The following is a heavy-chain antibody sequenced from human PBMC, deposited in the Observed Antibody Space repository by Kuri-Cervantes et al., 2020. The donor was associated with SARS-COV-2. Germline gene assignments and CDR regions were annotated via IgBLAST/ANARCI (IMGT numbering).Heavy chain of an antibody. CDR3: ARGGRAAALFDY. Sequence: GESLKISCAASGFTFSSYWMSWVRQAPGKGLEWVANIKQDGSEKYYVDSVKGRFTISRDNAKNSLYLQMNSLRTEDTAVYYCARGGRAAALFDYWGQGTLVTVSS. J-gene: IGHJ4*02. V-gene: IGHV3-7*03. D-gene: IGHD6-13*01. CDR1: GFTFSSYW. CDR2: IKQDGSEK.